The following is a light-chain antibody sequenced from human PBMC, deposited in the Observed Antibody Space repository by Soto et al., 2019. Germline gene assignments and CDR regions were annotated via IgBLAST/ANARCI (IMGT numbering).Light chain of an antibody. CDR2: NND. Sequence: QSVLTQPPSASGTPGQRVTISCSGSSSNIGSNFVYWYQQRPGTAPRLLIYNNDQRPSGVPDRFSGSKSGTSASLAISGLRSEDEADYYCAAWDDSLNGPVFGGGTKLTVL. CDR1: SSNIGSNF. CDR3: AAWDDSLNGPV. V-gene: IGLV1-47*02. J-gene: IGLJ2*01.